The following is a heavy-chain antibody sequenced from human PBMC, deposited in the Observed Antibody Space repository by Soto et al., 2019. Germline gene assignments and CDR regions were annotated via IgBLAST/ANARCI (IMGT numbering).Heavy chain of an antibody. CDR1: GFTFSNYG. D-gene: IGHD3-3*01. V-gene: IGHV3-30*18. J-gene: IGHJ6*02. CDR3: TKRRNVLRFLEWSSGMEV. Sequence: GSLRLSCAASGFTFSNYGMHWVRQAPGKGLEWVAFISDDGSNKYYADSMKGRFTMSRDTSKRTLYLQMSSLRVEDTAVYYCTKRRNVLRFLEWSSGMEVWGQGTTVTVSS. CDR2: ISDDGSNK.